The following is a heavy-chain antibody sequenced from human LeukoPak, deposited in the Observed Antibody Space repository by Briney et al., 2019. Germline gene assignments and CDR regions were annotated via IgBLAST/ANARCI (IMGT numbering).Heavy chain of an antibody. CDR2: IYPGDSDT. CDR1: GCLFTSYW. D-gene: IGHD3-22*01. J-gene: IGHJ4*02. CDR3: ARVYYYDSSGYYYGPDQFDY. Sequence: GGSLQISWQGSGCLFTSYWIGWVRPLPGKGLGGMGIIYPGDSDTIYSPSFQGKVTISADKSINTAYLQWSSMKASDTAMYYCARVYYYDSSGYYYGPDQFDYWGQGTLVTVSS. V-gene: IGHV5-51*01.